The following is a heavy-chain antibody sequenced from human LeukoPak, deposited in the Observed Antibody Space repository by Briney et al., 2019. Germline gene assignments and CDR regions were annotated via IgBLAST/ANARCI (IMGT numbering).Heavy chain of an antibody. Sequence: ASVKVSCKASGYTFTGYYMHWVRQAPGQGLEWMGWINPNSGGTNYAQKFQGRVTMTRDTSISTAYTELSRLRSDDTAVYYCAREDTAAAVYYFDYWGQGTLVTVSS. CDR3: AREDTAAAVYYFDY. D-gene: IGHD6-13*01. V-gene: IGHV1-2*02. CDR1: GYTFTGYY. CDR2: INPNSGGT. J-gene: IGHJ4*02.